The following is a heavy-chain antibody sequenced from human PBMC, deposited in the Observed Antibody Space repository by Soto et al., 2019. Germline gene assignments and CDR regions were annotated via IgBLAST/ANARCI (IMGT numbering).Heavy chain of an antibody. Sequence: ASVKVSCKASGYTFTGYYMHWVRQAPGQGLEWMGWINPNSGGTNYAQKFQGWVTMTRDTSISTAYMELSRLRSDDTAVYYCASAFTYGTNWFDPWGQGTLVTVSS. CDR3: ASAFTYGTNWFDP. D-gene: IGHD3-16*01. V-gene: IGHV1-2*04. J-gene: IGHJ5*02. CDR2: INPNSGGT. CDR1: GYTFTGYY.